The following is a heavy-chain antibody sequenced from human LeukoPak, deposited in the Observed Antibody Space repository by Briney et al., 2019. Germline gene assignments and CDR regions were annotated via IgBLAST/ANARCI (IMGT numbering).Heavy chain of an antibody. J-gene: IGHJ5*02. CDR1: RDSISSHN. CDR2: IYYSGST. V-gene: IGHV4-59*11. CDR3: AGGDYYDSSGYYYFWFDA. Sequence: SETLSLTCILYRDSISSHNWSWIRQPPGKGLERIGYIYYSGSTNYNPSLKSRVTISVDTSKNQFSLKLSSVTAADTAVSSCAGGDYYDSSGYYYFWFDAWGQGTLVTVSS. D-gene: IGHD3-22*01.